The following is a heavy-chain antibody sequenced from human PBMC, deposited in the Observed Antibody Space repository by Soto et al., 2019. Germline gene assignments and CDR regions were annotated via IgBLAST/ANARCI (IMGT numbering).Heavy chain of an antibody. Sequence: GGSLRLSCAASGFTFSSYAMSWVRQAPGKGLEWVSAISGSGGSTYCADSVKGRFTISRDNSKNTLYLQMNSLRAEDTAVYYCATQAPRMYYYYGMDVWGQGTTVTVSS. CDR2: ISGSGGST. J-gene: IGHJ6*02. V-gene: IGHV3-23*01. D-gene: IGHD2-15*01. CDR3: ATQAPRMYYYYGMDV. CDR1: GFTFSSYA.